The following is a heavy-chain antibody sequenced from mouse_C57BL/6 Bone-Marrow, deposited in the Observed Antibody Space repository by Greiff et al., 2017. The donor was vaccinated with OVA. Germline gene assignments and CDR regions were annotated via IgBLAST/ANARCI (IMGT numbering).Heavy chain of an antibody. V-gene: IGHV1-4*01. CDR1: GYTFTSYT. D-gene: IGHD1-1*01. CDR3: AREGGMYYKGVAY. CDR2: INPSSGYP. Sequence: QVQLQQSGAELARPGASVKMSCKASGYTFTSYTMHWVKQRPGQGLEWIGYINPSSGYPTYNQKFNDKATLTADKSSRTAYMQLSSLTSEDSAVYYCAREGGMYYKGVAYWGQGTLVTVAA. J-gene: IGHJ3*01.